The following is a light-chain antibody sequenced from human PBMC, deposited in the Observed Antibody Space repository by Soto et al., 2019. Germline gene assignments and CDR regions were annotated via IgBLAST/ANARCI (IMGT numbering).Light chain of an antibody. CDR3: QQYGSSPPVAT. CDR1: QSVSSSY. CDR2: GAS. J-gene: IGKJ1*01. V-gene: IGKV3-20*01. Sequence: EIVLTQSPGTLSLSPWERATLSCRASQSVSSSYLAWYQQKPGQAPRLLIYGASSRATGIPDRFSGSGSGTDFTLTISRLEPEDFAVYYCQQYGSSPPVATFGQGTKVEIK.